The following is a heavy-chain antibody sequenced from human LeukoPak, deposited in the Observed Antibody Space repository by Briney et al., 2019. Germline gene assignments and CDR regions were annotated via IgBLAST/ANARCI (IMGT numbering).Heavy chain of an antibody. CDR2: ISASGVTT. Sequence: PGGSPRLSCAAAGFDFGDYDMTWVRQAPGKGLEWVASISASGVTTNYADSVRGRFTISRDNSNKVAYLRMNSLSAEDTAVYYCARSINYSNYLLDYWGQGTRVTVSS. D-gene: IGHD4-11*01. CDR3: ARSINYSNYLLDY. V-gene: IGHV3-23*01. J-gene: IGHJ4*02. CDR1: GFDFGDYD.